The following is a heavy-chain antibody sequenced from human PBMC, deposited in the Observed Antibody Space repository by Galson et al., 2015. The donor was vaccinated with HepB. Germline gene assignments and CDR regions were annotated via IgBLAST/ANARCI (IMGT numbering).Heavy chain of an antibody. CDR2: LNAGTGNT. J-gene: IGHJ6*02. V-gene: IGHV1-3*01. CDR1: GYTFSDYA. D-gene: IGHD1-7*01. CDR3: ARETGTTRSYYGMDV. Sequence: SVKVSCKASGYTFSDYAIHWVRQAPGQRLEWVGWLNAGTGNTKYSEKFQGRVTITTDTSASTAYMEVSSPRSEDTAVYYCARETGTTRSYYGMDVWGPGTTVTVSS.